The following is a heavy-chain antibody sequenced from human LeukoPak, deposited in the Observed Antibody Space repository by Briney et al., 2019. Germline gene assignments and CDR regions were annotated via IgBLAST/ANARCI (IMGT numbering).Heavy chain of an antibody. CDR1: GGSISSYY. V-gene: IGHV4-59*01. CDR3: ARVAYSGYDYYFDY. CDR2: IYYSGST. D-gene: IGHD5-12*01. J-gene: IGHJ4*02. Sequence: PSETLSLTCTVSGGSISSYYWSWIRQPPGKGLEWIGYIYYSGSTNYNPSLKSRVTISVDTSKNQFSLKLSSVTAADTVVYYCARVAYSGYDYYFDYWGQGTLVTVSS.